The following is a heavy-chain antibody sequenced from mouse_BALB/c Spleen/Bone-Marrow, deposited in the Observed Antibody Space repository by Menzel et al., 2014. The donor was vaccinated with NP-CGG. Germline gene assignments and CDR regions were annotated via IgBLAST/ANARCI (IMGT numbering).Heavy chain of an antibody. Sequence: EVMLVESGGGLVQPGGSLKLSCAASGFDFSRYWMSWVRQAPGKGLEWIGEINPDSSTINYTPSLKDKFIISRDNAKNTLYLQVSKVRSEDTALYYCARLGYYGSSDYWGQGTTLTVSS. D-gene: IGHD1-1*01. V-gene: IGHV4-1*02. CDR1: GFDFSRYW. J-gene: IGHJ2*01. CDR2: INPDSSTI. CDR3: ARLGYYGSSDY.